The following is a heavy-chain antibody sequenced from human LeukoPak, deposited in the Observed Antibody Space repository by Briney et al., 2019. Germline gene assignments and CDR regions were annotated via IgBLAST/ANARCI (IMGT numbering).Heavy chain of an antibody. CDR3: ACAYYDFWSGYFSPDS. J-gene: IGHJ4*02. CDR2: ISDSGNAI. V-gene: IGHV3-48*03. CDR1: GLTFSDYE. Sequence: GGSLRLSCAASGLTFSDYEMNWVRQAPGKGLEWISYISDSGNAIYYADSVKGRFTVSRDNAKNLVYLQMNSLRVEDTAMYYCACAYYDFWSGYFSPDSWGQGTLVTVSS. D-gene: IGHD3-3*01.